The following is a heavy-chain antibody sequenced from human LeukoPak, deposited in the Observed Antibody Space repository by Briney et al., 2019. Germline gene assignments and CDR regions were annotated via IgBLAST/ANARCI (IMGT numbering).Heavy chain of an antibody. J-gene: IGHJ4*02. V-gene: IGHV3-53*01. CDR2: IYSGGST. D-gene: IGHD3-10*01. Sequence: GGSLRLSCAASGFTVSSNYMSWVRQAPGKGLEWVSVIYSGGSTYYADSVKGRFTISRDSSKNTLSLQMNSLGAEDTAVYFCAGSGAGKDYFDYWGQGTLVTVSS. CDR1: GFTVSSNY. CDR3: AGSGAGKDYFDY.